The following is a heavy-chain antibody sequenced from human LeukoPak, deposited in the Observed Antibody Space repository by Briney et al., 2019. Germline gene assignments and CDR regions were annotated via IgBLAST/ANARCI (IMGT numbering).Heavy chain of an antibody. J-gene: IGHJ3*02. CDR3: ARWAHGDAFDT. CDR1: GGSIRRGGYS. CDR2: IYHHASN. V-gene: IGHV4-30-2*01. Sequence: SQTLCLTCAVSGGSIRRGGYSWSWVRQPPGKGLEWIGYIYHHASNNYNTALKRRVTISVDTSKTQISLELSPVTAADTAVYYCARWAHGDAFDTWGQGTMVTVSS.